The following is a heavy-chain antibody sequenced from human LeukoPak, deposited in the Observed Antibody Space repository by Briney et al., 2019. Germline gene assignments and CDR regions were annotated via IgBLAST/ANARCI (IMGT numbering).Heavy chain of an antibody. Sequence: HPGGSLRLSCVVSGFTFNNYGMNWVRQAPGKGLDWVSYISASRNSISYADSVKGRFTISRDNSKNSLYLQMNSLRAEDTAVYYCARVDLLSYLYYFDYWGQGALVTVSS. D-gene: IGHD5/OR15-5a*01. V-gene: IGHV3-48*01. CDR2: ISASRNSI. CDR3: ARVDLLSYLYYFDY. J-gene: IGHJ4*02. CDR1: GFTFNNYG.